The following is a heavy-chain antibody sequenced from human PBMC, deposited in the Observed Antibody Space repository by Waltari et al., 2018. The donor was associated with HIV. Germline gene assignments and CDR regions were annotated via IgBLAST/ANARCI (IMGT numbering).Heavy chain of an antibody. J-gene: IGHJ4*02. Sequence: QVQLMQSDAAGKKPGASAKLSCKASGYAFTSAGTSWVRQAPGQGLEWMGWISAYNGNTNYAQKLQGRVTMTTDTSTSTAYMELRSLRSDDTAVYYCAYMIVALKTFDYWGQGTLVTVSS. CDR1: GYAFTSAG. CDR2: ISAYNGNT. CDR3: AYMIVALKTFDY. V-gene: IGHV1-18*01. D-gene: IGHD3-22*01.